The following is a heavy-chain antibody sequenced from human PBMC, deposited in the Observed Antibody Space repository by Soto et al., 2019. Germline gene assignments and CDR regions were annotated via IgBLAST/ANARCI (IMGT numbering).Heavy chain of an antibody. V-gene: IGHV4-34*01. CDR1: GGSFSGYY. D-gene: IGHD2-15*01. CDR3: ARAAPLFCSGGSPPSSTDY. Sequence: SETLSLTCAVYGGSFSGYYWSWIRQPPGKGLEWIGEINHSGSTNYNPSLKSRVTISVDTSKNQFSLKLSSVTAADTAVYYCARAAPLFCSGGSPPSSTDYWGPGPLVTVSS. CDR2: INHSGST. J-gene: IGHJ4*02.